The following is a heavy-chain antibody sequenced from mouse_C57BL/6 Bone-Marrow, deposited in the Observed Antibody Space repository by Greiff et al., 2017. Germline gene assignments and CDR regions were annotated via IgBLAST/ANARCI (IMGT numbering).Heavy chain of an antibody. V-gene: IGHV1-78*01. CDR3: ARDPFYYGSRRDYFDY. D-gene: IGHD1-1*01. Sequence: VQLKESDAELVKPGASVKISCKVSGYTFTDHTIHWMKQRPEQGLEWIGYIYPRDGSTKYNEKFKGKATLTADKSYRTDYMQLNRLTSEDSAVYFCARDPFYYGSRRDYFDYWGQGTTLTVSS. CDR2: IYPRDGST. J-gene: IGHJ2*01. CDR1: GYTFTDHT.